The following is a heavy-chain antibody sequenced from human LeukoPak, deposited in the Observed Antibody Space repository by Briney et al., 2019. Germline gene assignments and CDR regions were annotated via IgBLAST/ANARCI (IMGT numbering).Heavy chain of an antibody. CDR1: GFTFSSYG. J-gene: IGHJ4*02. Sequence: PGGSLRLSCAASGFTFSSYGMHWVRQAPGKGLEWVAVIWYDGSNKYYADSVKGRFTISRDNSKNTLYLQMNSLRAEDTAVYYCARGPTYYDFCSGYPHFDYWGQGTLVTVSS. V-gene: IGHV3-33*01. CDR2: IWYDGSNK. CDR3: ARGPTYYDFCSGYPHFDY. D-gene: IGHD3-3*01.